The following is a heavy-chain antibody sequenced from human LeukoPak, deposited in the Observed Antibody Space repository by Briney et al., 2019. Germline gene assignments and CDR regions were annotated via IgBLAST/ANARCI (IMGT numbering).Heavy chain of an antibody. V-gene: IGHV1-2*02. D-gene: IGHD6-19*01. Sequence: GASVKVSCKASGYTFTGHYMHWVRQAPGQGLEWMGWINPNSGGTKYAQKFQGRVTMTRDTSTSTVYMELSSLRSEDTAVYYCARGGIAVAGTGFDPWGQGTLVTVSS. CDR1: GYTFTGHY. CDR3: ARGGIAVAGTGFDP. J-gene: IGHJ5*02. CDR2: INPNSGGT.